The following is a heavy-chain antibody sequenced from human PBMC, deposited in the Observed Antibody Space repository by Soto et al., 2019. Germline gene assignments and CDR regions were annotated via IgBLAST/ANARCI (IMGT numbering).Heavy chain of an antibody. D-gene: IGHD3-22*01. CDR3: ARGPRGGYYDDSSGYQDS. V-gene: IGHV1-3*01. CDR2: INAGNGNT. CDR1: GYTFTSYA. Sequence: SVKVSCKASGYTFTSYAMHWVRQAPGQRLEWMGWINAGNGNTKYSQKFQGRVTITRDTSASTAYMELSSLRSEDTAVYYCARGPRGGYYDDSSGYQDSWGQGTLVTVSS. J-gene: IGHJ1*01.